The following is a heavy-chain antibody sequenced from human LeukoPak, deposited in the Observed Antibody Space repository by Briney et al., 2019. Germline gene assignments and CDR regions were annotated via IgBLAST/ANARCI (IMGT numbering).Heavy chain of an antibody. CDR1: GGSISSGDYY. V-gene: IGHV4-30-4*01. CDR3: ARGQSGSYYSAEYFQH. Sequence: SETLSLTCTVSGGSISSGDYYWSWIRQPPGKGLKWIGYIYYSGSTYYNPSLKSRVTISVDTSKNQFSLKLSSVTAADTAVYYCARGQSGSYYSAEYFQHWGQGTLVTVSS. J-gene: IGHJ1*01. D-gene: IGHD1-26*01. CDR2: IYYSGST.